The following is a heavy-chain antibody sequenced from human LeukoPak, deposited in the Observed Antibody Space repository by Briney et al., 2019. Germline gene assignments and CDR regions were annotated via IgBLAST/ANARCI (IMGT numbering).Heavy chain of an antibody. V-gene: IGHV4-4*02. CDR3: AKSNGYGLIDI. Sequence: SETLSFTCAVSGGSLTNDDWWNWVRQPPGKGPEWIGEINHSGSTNYNPSLKSRVTISVDTSKNQFSLKLSSVTAADTAVYYCAKSNGYGLIDIWGQGTMVTVSS. CDR1: GGSLTNDDW. D-gene: IGHD3-22*01. J-gene: IGHJ3*02. CDR2: INHSGST.